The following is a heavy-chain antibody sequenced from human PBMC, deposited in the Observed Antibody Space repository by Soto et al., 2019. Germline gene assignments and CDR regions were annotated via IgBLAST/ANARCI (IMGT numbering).Heavy chain of an antibody. V-gene: IGHV3-23*01. CDR2: ITDGGGST. J-gene: IGHJ4*02. D-gene: IGHD6-13*01. Sequence: DVQLLESGGGLVQPGGSLRLSCAASGFTFGSYAMSWVRQAPGKGLEWVSGITDGGGSTFYANSLQGRFTISRDNSKNTLYPQMSSLTAADTATYYCAKVGLFRNGYMGVVRGDYWGQGTLVTVSA. CDR1: GFTFGSYA. CDR3: AKVGLFRNGYMGVVRGDY.